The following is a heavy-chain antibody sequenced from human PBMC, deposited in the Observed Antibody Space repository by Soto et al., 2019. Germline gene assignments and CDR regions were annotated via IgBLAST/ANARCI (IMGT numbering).Heavy chain of an antibody. CDR2: IDPSDSYT. J-gene: IGHJ6*02. D-gene: IGHD3-16*01. V-gene: IGHV5-10-1*01. CDR1: GYSFTSYW. CDR3: ARQGMITSPEYGMDV. Sequence: EVQLVQSGAEVKKPGESLRISCKGSGYSFTSYWISWVRQMPGKGLEWMGRIDPSDSYTNYSPSFQGHVTISADKSIGTAYLQWSSLKASDTAMYYCARQGMITSPEYGMDVWGQGTTVTVSS.